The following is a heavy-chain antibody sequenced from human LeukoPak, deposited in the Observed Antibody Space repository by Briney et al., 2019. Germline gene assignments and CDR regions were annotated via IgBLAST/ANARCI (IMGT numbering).Heavy chain of an antibody. D-gene: IGHD1-1*01. Sequence: GGSLRLSCAASGFTFSDYWMSWVRQAPGKGLEWVADINQDESEKNHVDSVRGRFTIPGDNAENSLHLQMNSLRAEDTAIYYCARESRPEGRLIDIDFWGQGTLVTVSS. CDR2: INQDESEK. J-gene: IGHJ4*02. CDR1: GFTFSDYW. V-gene: IGHV3-7*01. CDR3: ARESRPEGRLIDIDF.